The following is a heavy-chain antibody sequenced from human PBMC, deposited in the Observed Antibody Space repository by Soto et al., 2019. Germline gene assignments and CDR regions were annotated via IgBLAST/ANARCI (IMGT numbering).Heavy chain of an antibody. Sequence: PGGSLRLSCAASGFTVSSNYMSWVRQAPGKGLEWVSVLYSDGTKNYADSVKGRFTISRHNSQNTLYLQMNSLRAEDTAVYDCARFDTMYDLDAWGQGTLVNVSS. V-gene: IGHV3-53*04. CDR2: LYSDGTK. J-gene: IGHJ5*02. D-gene: IGHD3-10*02. CDR3: ARFDTMYDLDA. CDR1: GFTVSSNY.